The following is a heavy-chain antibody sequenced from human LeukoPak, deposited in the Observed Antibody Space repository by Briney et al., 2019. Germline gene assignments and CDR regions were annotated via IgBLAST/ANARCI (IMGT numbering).Heavy chain of an antibody. D-gene: IGHD5-18*01. V-gene: IGHV4-34*01. CDR2: INHSGST. J-gene: IGHJ4*02. CDR3: ARRGYSYGHHFDY. Sequence: SETLSLTCAVYGESFSGCYWSWIRQPPGKGLEWIGEINHSGSTNYNPSLKSRVTISVDTSKNQFSLKLSSVTAADTAVYYCARRGYSYGHHFDYWGQGTLVTVSS. CDR1: GESFSGCY.